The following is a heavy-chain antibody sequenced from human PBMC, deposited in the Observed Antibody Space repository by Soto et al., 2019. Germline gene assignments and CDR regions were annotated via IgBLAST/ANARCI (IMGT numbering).Heavy chain of an antibody. Sequence: GGSLRLSCAASGFTFSSYAMSWVRQAPGKGLEWVSAISGSGGSTYYADSVKGRSTISRDNSKNTLYLQMNSLRAEDTAVYYCAKDYCVSSGPWFGDFDIWGQEAIVTVSS. CDR3: AKDYCVSSGPWFGDFDI. CDR2: ISGSGGST. CDR1: GFTFSSYA. D-gene: IGHD3-22*01. J-gene: IGHJ3*02. V-gene: IGHV3-23*01.